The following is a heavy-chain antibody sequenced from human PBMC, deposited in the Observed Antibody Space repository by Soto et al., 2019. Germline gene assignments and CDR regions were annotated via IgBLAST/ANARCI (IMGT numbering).Heavy chain of an antibody. CDR1: GDSINTYYY. V-gene: IGHV4-30-4*01. D-gene: IGHD3-22*01. Sequence: SETLSLTCTVSGDSINTYYYWSWIRQPPGRGLEWIGHIYYTGGTFYSPSLKSRLALSVDPSNNQFSLRLSSVTAADTAVYYCARDTASKDFDSHSYYPPFDSWGQGALVNVSS. CDR2: IYYTGGT. CDR3: ARDTASKDFDSHSYYPPFDS. J-gene: IGHJ5*01.